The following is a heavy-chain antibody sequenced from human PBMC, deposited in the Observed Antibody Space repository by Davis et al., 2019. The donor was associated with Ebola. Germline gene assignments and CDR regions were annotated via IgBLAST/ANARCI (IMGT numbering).Heavy chain of an antibody. D-gene: IGHD1-26*01. CDR1: GGSFSGYY. Sequence: SETLSLTCAVYGGSFSGYYWSWIRQPPGKGLEWLGEIYHSGSTNYNPSLKSRVTISVDKSKNQFSLKLSSVTAADTAVYYCARDSGWELPDWFDPWGQGTLVTVSS. CDR3: ARDSGWELPDWFDP. J-gene: IGHJ5*02. V-gene: IGHV4-34*01. CDR2: IYHSGST.